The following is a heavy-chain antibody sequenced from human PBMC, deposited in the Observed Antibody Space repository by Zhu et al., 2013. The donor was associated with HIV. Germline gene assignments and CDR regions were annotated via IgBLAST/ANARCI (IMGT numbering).Heavy chain of an antibody. D-gene: IGHD5-12*01. CDR3: ASLYSGYHRNDY. V-gene: IGHV4-59*11. CDR2: IHYSGST. CDR1: GGSISSHS. Sequence: VQLLESGPGLVKPSETLSLACTVSGGSISSHSWTWVRQSPGKGLEWIAYIHYSGSTKYNPSLKSRVTISVDKSKNQFSLKLSSVTAADTAVYYCASLYSGYHRNDYWGQGTLVTVSS. J-gene: IGHJ4*02.